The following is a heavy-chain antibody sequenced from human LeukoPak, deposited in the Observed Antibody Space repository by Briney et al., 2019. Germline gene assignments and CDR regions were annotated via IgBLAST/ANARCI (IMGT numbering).Heavy chain of an antibody. D-gene: IGHD2-21*02. CDR1: GFTVSDYS. CDR3: AKERSRGGDCLDY. Sequence: PGGSLRLSCAASGFTVSDYSMAWVRQAPGKGLEWVSAISGSGSYTDYADSVKGRFTISKDNSKNTLYLQMNSLRAEETAVYYCAKERSRGGDCLDYWGQGALVTVSS. V-gene: IGHV3-23*01. CDR2: ISGSGSYT. J-gene: IGHJ4*02.